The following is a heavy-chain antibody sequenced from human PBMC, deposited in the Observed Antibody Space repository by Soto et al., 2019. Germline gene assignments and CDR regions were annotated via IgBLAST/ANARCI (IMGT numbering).Heavy chain of an antibody. Sequence: EVQLVESGGGLVQPGRSLRLSCAASGFTFDDYAMHWVRQAPGKGLEWVSGISWNSGSIGYADSVKGRFTISRDNAKNSLYLQMNSLRAEDTALYYCANSRDGGSPPGFDYWGQGTLVTVSS. CDR3: ANSRDGGSPPGFDY. J-gene: IGHJ4*02. V-gene: IGHV3-9*01. D-gene: IGHD2-15*01. CDR2: ISWNSGSI. CDR1: GFTFDDYA.